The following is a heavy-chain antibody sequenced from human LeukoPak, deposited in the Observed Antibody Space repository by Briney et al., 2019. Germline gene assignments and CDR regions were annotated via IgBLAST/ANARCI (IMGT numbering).Heavy chain of an antibody. J-gene: IGHJ4*02. Sequence: ASVKVSCKASGYSFTTFAMNWVRQAPGQGLEWMGWINTNTGNPTYAQGFTGRFVFSLDTSVTTTFLEISSLKAEDTAIYYCARSSWIQQSSDFWGQGTLVTVSS. CDR2: INTNTGNP. D-gene: IGHD5-18*01. V-gene: IGHV7-4-1*02. CDR3: ARSSWIQQSSDF. CDR1: GYSFTTFA.